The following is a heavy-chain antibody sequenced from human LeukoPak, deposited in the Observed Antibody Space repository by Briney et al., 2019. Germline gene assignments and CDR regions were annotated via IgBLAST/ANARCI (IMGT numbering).Heavy chain of an antibody. D-gene: IGHD5-24*01. J-gene: IGHJ4*02. CDR3: ARFDRDGYNLDY. Sequence: SEALSLTCTVSGGSISGYYWTWIRQPPGKGLEWIGYIYYTGSTNYNPSLKSRVTISVDTSKNQFSLNLSSVTAADTALYYCARFDRDGYNLDYWGQGTLVTVSS. V-gene: IGHV4-59*01. CDR1: GGSISGYY. CDR2: IYYTGST.